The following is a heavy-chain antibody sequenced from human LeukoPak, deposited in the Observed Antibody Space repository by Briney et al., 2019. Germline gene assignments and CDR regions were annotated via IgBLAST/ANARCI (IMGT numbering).Heavy chain of an antibody. J-gene: IGHJ6*03. Sequence: ASVKVSCKASGYTFTSYDINWVRQATGQGLEWMGWMNPNSGNTGYAQKFQGRVTITADESTSTAYMELSSLRSEDTAVYYCAGVLRYFDWLSHYYMDVWGKGTTVTISS. V-gene: IGHV1-8*03. CDR2: MNPNSGNT. CDR3: AGVLRYFDWLSHYYMDV. CDR1: GYTFTSYD. D-gene: IGHD3-9*01.